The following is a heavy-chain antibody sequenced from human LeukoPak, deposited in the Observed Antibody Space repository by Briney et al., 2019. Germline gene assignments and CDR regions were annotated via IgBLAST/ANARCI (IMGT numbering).Heavy chain of an antibody. CDR2: ISGSGGST. J-gene: IGHJ4*02. V-gene: IGHV3-23*01. D-gene: IGHD2-2*02. CDR1: GFTFSSYA. CDR3: AKDSIVVVPAAIGY. Sequence: GGSLRLSCAVSGFTFSSYAMSWVRQAPGKGLEWVSAISGSGGSTYYADSVKGRFTISRDNSKNTLYLQMNSLRAEDTAVYYCAKDSIVVVPAAIGYWGQGTLVTVSS.